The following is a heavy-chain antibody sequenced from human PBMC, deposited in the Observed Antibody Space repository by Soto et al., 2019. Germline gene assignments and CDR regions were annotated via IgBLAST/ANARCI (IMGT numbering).Heavy chain of an antibody. CDR1: GFTFTSSA. J-gene: IGHJ6*02. V-gene: IGHV1-58*02. CDR2: IVVGSGNT. D-gene: IGHD6-13*01. CDR3: AAGYGVEQQLVGGQLYYYYGMDV. Sequence: QMQLVQSGPEVKKPGTSVKVSCKASGFTFTSSAMQWVRQARGQRLEWIGWIVVGSGNTNYAQKFQERVTITRDMSTSTAYMELSSLRSEDTAVYYCAAGYGVEQQLVGGQLYYYYGMDVWGQGTTVTVSS.